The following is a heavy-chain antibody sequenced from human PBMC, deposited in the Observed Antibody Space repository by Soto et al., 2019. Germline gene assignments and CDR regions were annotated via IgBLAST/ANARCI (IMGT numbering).Heavy chain of an antibody. J-gene: IGHJ6*03. CDR3: ARDSRNYYYYMDV. Sequence: EVQLVESGGGLVQPGGSLRLSCAASGFPFSSYNMHWVRQAPGKGLEWISDISLSSSTIFYADSVKGRFTISRDNAKNSLYLQMNSLRAEDTAVYYCARDSRNYYYYMDVWGKGTTVTVSS. CDR2: ISLSSSTI. V-gene: IGHV3-48*01. CDR1: GFPFSSYN.